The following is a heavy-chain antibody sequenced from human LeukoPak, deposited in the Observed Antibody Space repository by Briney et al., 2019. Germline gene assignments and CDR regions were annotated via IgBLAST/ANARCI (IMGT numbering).Heavy chain of an antibody. CDR1: GFTFSSYA. D-gene: IGHD6-13*01. J-gene: IGHJ6*03. CDR2: ISGSGGST. V-gene: IGHV3-23*01. CDR3: ARGAQQLPYYYYMDV. Sequence: PGGSLRLSCAASGFTFSSYAMSWVRQAPGKGLEWVSAISGSGGSTYYADSVKGRFTISRDNAKNSRYLQMNSMRAEDTAVYYCARGAQQLPYYYYMDVWGKGTTVTVSS.